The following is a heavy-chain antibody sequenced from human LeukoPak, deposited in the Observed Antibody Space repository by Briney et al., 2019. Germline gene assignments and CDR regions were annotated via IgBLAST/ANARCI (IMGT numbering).Heavy chain of an antibody. Sequence: SETLSLTCAVYGGSLSDYYWSWSRQTPGKGLEWIGEINHSGSTSYNPALKSRVTISVDTSKNQFSLKLTSVTAADTAVYYCAKHEGTAGPFDSWGQGTLVTVSS. CDR1: GGSLSDYY. D-gene: IGHD6-13*01. CDR2: INHSGST. J-gene: IGHJ4*02. CDR3: AKHEGTAGPFDS. V-gene: IGHV4-34*01.